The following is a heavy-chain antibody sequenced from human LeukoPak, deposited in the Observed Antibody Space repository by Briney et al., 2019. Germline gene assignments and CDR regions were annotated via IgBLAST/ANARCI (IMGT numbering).Heavy chain of an antibody. CDR3: ARLGELRGWWFDP. Sequence: SETLSLTCTVSGGSISSYYWSWIRQPPGKGLEWIGYIYYSGSTNYNPSLKSRVTISVDTSKNQFSLKLSSVTAADTAVYYCARLGELRGWWFDPWGQGTLVTVSS. CDR1: GGSISSYY. V-gene: IGHV4-59*01. CDR2: IYYSGST. J-gene: IGHJ5*02. D-gene: IGHD1-26*01.